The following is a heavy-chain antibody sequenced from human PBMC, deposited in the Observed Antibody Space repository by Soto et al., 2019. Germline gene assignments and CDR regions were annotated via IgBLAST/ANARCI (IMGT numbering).Heavy chain of an antibody. J-gene: IGHJ6*02. CDR1: GFTFRNYD. CDR3: ARTDRDFYGLDV. V-gene: IGHV3-13*05. Sequence: PGGSLRLSCEASGFTFRNYDMHWVRQGTGKGLEWVSGISSAGDPDYADSVEGRFTISXXXXQXXXFXQXXXLXVGDTAVYYCARTDRDFYGLDVWGQGTTVTVSS. CDR2: ISSAGDP.